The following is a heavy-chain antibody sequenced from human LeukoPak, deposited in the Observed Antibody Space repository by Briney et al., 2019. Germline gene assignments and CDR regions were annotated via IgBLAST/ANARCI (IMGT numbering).Heavy chain of an antibody. D-gene: IGHD6-6*01. Sequence: GGSLRLSCAASGFTFSSYTMSWVRQAPGKGLEWVSTISGRGDTTYSADSVKGRFTISRDNSKSTLYLQMNSLRAEDTAVYYCAKDRRYSTSAEDVDYWGQGTLVTVSS. V-gene: IGHV3-23*01. CDR3: AKDRRYSTSAEDVDY. J-gene: IGHJ4*02. CDR1: GFTFSSYT. CDR2: ISGRGDTT.